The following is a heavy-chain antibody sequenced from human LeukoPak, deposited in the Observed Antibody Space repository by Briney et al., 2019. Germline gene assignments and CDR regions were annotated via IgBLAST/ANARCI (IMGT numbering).Heavy chain of an antibody. V-gene: IGHV3-23*01. D-gene: IGHD3-10*01. Sequence: PGGSLRLSCAVSGITLSNYGMSWVRQAPGKGLEWVAGISGSGGGTNYADSVKGRFTISRDNAKNSLYLQMNSLRAEDTALYYCAKDSGPRYYYGSGSPDNWFDPWGQGTLVTVSS. J-gene: IGHJ5*02. CDR3: AKDSGPRYYYGSGSPDNWFDP. CDR1: GITLSNYG. CDR2: ISGSGGGT.